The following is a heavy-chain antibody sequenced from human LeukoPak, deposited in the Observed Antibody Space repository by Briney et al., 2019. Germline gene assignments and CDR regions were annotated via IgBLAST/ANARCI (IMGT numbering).Heavy chain of an antibody. CDR1: YW. Sequence: YWSWIRQPPGKGLEWMGIIYPGDSDTRYSPSFQGQVTISVDKSISTAYLQWSSLKASDTAMYYCARRNDFGVVTDYWGQGTLVTVSS. V-gene: IGHV5-51*01. CDR2: IYPGDSDT. CDR3: ARRNDFGVVTDY. J-gene: IGHJ4*02. D-gene: IGHD3-3*01.